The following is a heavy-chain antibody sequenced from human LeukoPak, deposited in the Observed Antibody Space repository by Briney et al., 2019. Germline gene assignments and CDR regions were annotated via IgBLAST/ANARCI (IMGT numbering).Heavy chain of an antibody. Sequence: GGSLRLSCAASGFTFSSYSMNWVRQAPGKGLEWVSSISSSSSYIYYADSVKGRFTISRDNAKNSLYLQMNSLRAEDTAAYYCAREFQTLNYYDSSGYRYYYYYGMDVWGQGTTVTVSS. CDR3: AREFQTLNYYDSSGYRYYYYYGMDV. D-gene: IGHD3-22*01. J-gene: IGHJ6*02. V-gene: IGHV3-21*01. CDR2: ISSSSSYI. CDR1: GFTFSSYS.